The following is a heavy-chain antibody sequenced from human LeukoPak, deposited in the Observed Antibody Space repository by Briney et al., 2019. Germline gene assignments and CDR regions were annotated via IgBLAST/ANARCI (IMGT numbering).Heavy chain of an antibody. V-gene: IGHV1-2*02. Sequence: ASVKVSCKASGYTFTGYYMHWVRQAPGQGLEWMGWINPNSGGTNYAQKFQGRVTMTRDTSISTAYMELSRLRSDDTAVYYCASLAYSGSSNWFDPRGQGTLVTVSS. D-gene: IGHD1-26*01. CDR1: GYTFTGYY. CDR3: ASLAYSGSSNWFDP. J-gene: IGHJ5*02. CDR2: INPNSGGT.